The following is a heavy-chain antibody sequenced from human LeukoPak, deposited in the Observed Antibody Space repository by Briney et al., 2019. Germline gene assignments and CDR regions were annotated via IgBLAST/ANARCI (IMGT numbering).Heavy chain of an antibody. J-gene: IGHJ5*02. CDR2: INPSGGST. D-gene: IGHD2-2*01. Sequence: GSVRVSCTASGYTFTSYYMHWVRQAPGQGLEWMGLINPSGGSTSYAQKFQGRVTMTRDTSTSTVYMELSSLRSEDTAVYYCARGYCSSTSCSDNWFDPWGQGTLVTVSS. CDR1: GYTFTSYY. V-gene: IGHV1-46*01. CDR3: ARGYCSSTSCSDNWFDP.